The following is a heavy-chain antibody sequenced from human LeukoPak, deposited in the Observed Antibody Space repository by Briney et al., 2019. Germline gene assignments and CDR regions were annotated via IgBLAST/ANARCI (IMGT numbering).Heavy chain of an antibody. V-gene: IGHV3-30*04. CDR2: ISFDGTDA. Sequence: PGGSLRLSCAASGFTFSSYAIHWVRQAPGKGLEWAAVISFDGTDAFYADPVKGRFTISRDNAKNSLYLQMNSLRAEDTAVYYCARDKIVGATYFDYWGQGTLVTVSS. CDR1: GFTFSSYA. J-gene: IGHJ4*02. D-gene: IGHD1-26*01. CDR3: ARDKIVGATYFDY.